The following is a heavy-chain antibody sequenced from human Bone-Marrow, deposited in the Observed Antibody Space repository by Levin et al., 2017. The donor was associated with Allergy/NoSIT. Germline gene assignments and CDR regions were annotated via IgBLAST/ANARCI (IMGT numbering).Heavy chain of an antibody. CDR1: GFTFSSYA. J-gene: IGHJ1*01. V-gene: IGHV3-23*01. Sequence: GESLKISCAASGFTFSSYAMSWVRQAPGKGLEWVSAITGSGGSTYYADSVKGRFTISRDNSKNTLYLQMNSQRAEDTAVYYCAKDPLYYYDSSGYEGYFQHWGQGTLVTVSS. D-gene: IGHD3-22*01. CDR2: ITGSGGST. CDR3: AKDPLYYYDSSGYEGYFQH.